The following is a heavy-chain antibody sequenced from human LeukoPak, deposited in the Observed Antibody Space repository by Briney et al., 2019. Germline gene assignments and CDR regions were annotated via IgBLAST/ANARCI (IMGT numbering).Heavy chain of an antibody. V-gene: IGHV4-39*01. CDR1: GGSISSSSYY. CDR3: ARTPAYGDSSGYYYDY. CDR2: IYYSGST. J-gene: IGHJ4*02. D-gene: IGHD3-22*01. Sequence: LETLSLTCTVSGGSISSSSYYWGWIRQPPGKGLEWIGSIYYSGSTYYNPSLKSRVTISVDTSKNQFSLKLSSVTAADTAVYYCARTPAYGDSSGYYYDYWGQGTLVTVSS.